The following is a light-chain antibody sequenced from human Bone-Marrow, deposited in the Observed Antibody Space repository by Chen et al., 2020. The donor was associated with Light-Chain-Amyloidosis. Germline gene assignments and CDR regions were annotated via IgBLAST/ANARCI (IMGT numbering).Light chain of an antibody. CDR3: QSYQGSSQGV. V-gene: IGLV6-57*01. J-gene: IGLJ3*02. Sequence: FMLTQPHSVSESPGKTVIISCTRSSGSLATNYVHWYQQRPGSPPTTVIYEEDQSPSGVPDRFSGASDRSSNSASLTISGLKTEDEADYYCQSYQGSSQGVFGGGTKLTVL. CDR1: SGSLATNY. CDR2: EED.